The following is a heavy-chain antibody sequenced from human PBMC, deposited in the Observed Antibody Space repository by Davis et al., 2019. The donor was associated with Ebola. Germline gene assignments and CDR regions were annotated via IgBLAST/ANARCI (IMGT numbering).Heavy chain of an antibody. V-gene: IGHV3-30*18. CDR2: ISYDGSNK. Sequence: PGGSLRLSCAASGFTFSSYGMHWVRQAPGKGLEWVAVISYDGSNKYYADSVRGRFTISRDNSKNTLYLQMNSLRAEDTAVYYCAKLSASGPWGQGTLVTVSS. CDR3: AKLSASGP. CDR1: GFTFSSYG. D-gene: IGHD1-26*01. J-gene: IGHJ5*02.